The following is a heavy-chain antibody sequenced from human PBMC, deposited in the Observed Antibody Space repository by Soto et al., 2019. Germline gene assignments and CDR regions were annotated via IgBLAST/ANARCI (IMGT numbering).Heavy chain of an antibody. Sequence: EVQLVESGGGLVQPGGSLRLSCAASGFTFSSYWMHWVCQAPGKGLVWVSRINSDGSSTSYADSVKGRFTISRDNAKNTLYLQMNSRRAEDTAVYYCAREGYCSSTSCYGYYYYGMDVWGQGTTVTVSS. CDR3: AREGYCSSTSCYGYYYYGMDV. CDR2: INSDGSST. D-gene: IGHD2-2*01. J-gene: IGHJ6*02. CDR1: GFTFSSYW. V-gene: IGHV3-74*01.